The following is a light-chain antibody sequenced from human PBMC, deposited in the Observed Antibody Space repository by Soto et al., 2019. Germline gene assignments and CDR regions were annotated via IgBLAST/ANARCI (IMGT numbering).Light chain of an antibody. CDR3: QQYDNLPLT. Sequence: IHITQSPSSLSASVRYRLTITCLASQSISSYLNWYQQKPEKAPKLLIYDASTLETGVPSRFSGSGSGTDFTFTISSLQPEDIATYYCQQYDNLPLTFGGGTKVDIK. CDR1: QSISSY. V-gene: IGKV1-33*01. CDR2: DAS. J-gene: IGKJ4*01.